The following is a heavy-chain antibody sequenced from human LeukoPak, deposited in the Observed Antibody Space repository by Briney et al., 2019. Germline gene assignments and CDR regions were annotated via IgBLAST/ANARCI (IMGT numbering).Heavy chain of an antibody. CDR2: INPNSGGT. CDR3: ARLYGDYQYYYYYYMDV. Sequence: GASVKVSCKASGYTFTGYYMHWVRQAPGQGLEWMGWINPNSGGTNYAQKFQGRFTMTRDTSISTAYMELSGLRSDDTAVYYCARLYGDYQYYYYYYMDVWGKGTTVTVSS. V-gene: IGHV1-2*02. CDR1: GYTFTGYY. J-gene: IGHJ6*03. D-gene: IGHD4-17*01.